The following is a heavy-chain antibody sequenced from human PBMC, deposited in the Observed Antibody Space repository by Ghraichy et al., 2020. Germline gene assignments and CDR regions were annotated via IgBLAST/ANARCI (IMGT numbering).Heavy chain of an antibody. CDR2: IYYSGST. CDR1: GGSISSYY. V-gene: IGHV4-59*01. J-gene: IGHJ4*02. CDR3: ARGIQLWQVQFDY. D-gene: IGHD5-18*01. Sequence: ESLNISCTVSGGSISSYYWSWIRQPPGKGLEWIGYIYYSGSTNYNPSLKSRVTISVDTSKNQFSLKLSSVTAADTAVYYCARGIQLWQVQFDYWGQGTLVTVSS.